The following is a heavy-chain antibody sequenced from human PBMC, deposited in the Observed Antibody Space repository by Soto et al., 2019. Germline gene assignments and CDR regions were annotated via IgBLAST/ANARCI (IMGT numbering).Heavy chain of an antibody. V-gene: IGHV3-7*03. CDR2: IKQDGSEK. CDR3: ARDGGVWGYCSGGSCHSDY. D-gene: IGHD2-15*01. Sequence: EVQLVESGGGLVQPGGSLRLSCAASGFTFSSYWMSWVRQAPGKGLEWVANIKQDGSEKYYVDSVKGRFTISRDNAKNSLYLQMNSLRAEDTAVYYCARDGGVWGYCSGGSCHSDYWGQGTRVTVSS. J-gene: IGHJ4*02. CDR1: GFTFSSYW.